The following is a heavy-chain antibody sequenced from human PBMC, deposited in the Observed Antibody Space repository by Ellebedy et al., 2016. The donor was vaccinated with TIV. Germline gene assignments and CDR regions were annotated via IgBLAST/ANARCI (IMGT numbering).Heavy chain of an antibody. V-gene: IGHV6-1*01. CDR3: ARRSSRNVMDV. CDR2: TYYRSKLYN. Sequence: MPSETLSLTCAISGDSVSSNSAGWNWIRQSPSRDLEWLGRTYYRSKLYNDYAVSVKSRITINPDTSKNQFSLQLNSVTPEDTAVYYCARRSSRNVMDVWGQGTTVTVSS. J-gene: IGHJ6*02. D-gene: IGHD6-13*01. CDR1: GDSVSSNSAG.